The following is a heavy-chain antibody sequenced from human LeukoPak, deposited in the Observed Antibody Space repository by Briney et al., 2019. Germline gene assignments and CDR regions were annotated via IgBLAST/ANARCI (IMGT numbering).Heavy chain of an antibody. CDR1: GFTFSSYW. V-gene: IGHV3-7*01. Sequence: GGSLRLSCAASGFTFSSYWMSWVRQAPGKGLEWVANIKQDGSEKYYVDSVKGRFTISRDNAKNSLYLQMNSLRAEDTAVYYCARESLYCSSTSCTSPHFVYWGQGTLVTVSS. CDR3: ARESLYCSSTSCTSPHFVY. CDR2: IKQDGSEK. D-gene: IGHD2-2*01. J-gene: IGHJ4*02.